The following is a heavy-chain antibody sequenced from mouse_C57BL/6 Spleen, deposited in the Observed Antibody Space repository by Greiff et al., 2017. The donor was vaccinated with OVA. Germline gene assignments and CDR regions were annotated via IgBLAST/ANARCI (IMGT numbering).Heavy chain of an antibody. CDR3: ARLLYDYDEGWYFEV. J-gene: IGHJ1*03. CDR1: GFTFSSYG. CDR2: ISSGGSYT. V-gene: IGHV5-6*02. D-gene: IGHD2-4*01. Sequence: EVMLVESGGDLVKPGGSLKLSCAASGFTFSSYGMSWVRQTPDKRLEWVATISSGGSYTYSPDSVKGRFTISRDNAKNTLYLQRSSLKSEDTAMYYCARLLYDYDEGWYFEVWGTGTTVTVSS.